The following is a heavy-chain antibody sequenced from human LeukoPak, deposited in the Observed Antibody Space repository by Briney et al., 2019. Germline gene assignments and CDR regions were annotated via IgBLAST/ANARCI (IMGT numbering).Heavy chain of an antibody. J-gene: IGHJ4*02. V-gene: IGHV3-48*01. CDR3: AKVRAMIVVVIKYFDY. CDR2: ISSSSSTI. CDR1: GFTFSSYS. Sequence: GGSLRLSCAASGFTFSSYSMNWVRQAPGKGLEWVSYISSSSSTIYYADSVKGRFTISRDNAKNSLYLQMNSLRAEDTAVYYCAKVRAMIVVVIKYFDYWGQGTLVTVSS. D-gene: IGHD3-22*01.